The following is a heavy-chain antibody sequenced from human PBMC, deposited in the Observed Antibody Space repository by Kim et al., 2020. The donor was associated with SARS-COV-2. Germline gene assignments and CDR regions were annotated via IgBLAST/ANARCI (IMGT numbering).Heavy chain of an antibody. CDR3: ARGGYDYVWGSYRLGWFDP. Sequence: SRVTISVDTSKNQFSRKLSSVTAADTAVYYCARGGYDYVWGSYRLGWFDPWGQGTLVTVSS. D-gene: IGHD3-16*02. V-gene: IGHV4-59*09. J-gene: IGHJ5*02.